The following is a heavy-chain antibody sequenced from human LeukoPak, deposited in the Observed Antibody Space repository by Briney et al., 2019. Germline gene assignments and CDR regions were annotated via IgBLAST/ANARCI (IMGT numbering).Heavy chain of an antibody. D-gene: IGHD5-24*01. CDR2: IIPIFGIA. CDR1: GGTFSSYA. J-gene: IGHJ5*02. Sequence: GASVKVSCKASGGTFSSYAISWVRQAPGHGLEWMGRIIPIFGIANYAQKFQGRVTITADKSTSTAYMELSSLRSEDTAVYYCARDLEMATSPRNNSFDPWGQGTLVTVSS. CDR3: ARDLEMATSPRNNSFDP. V-gene: IGHV1-69*04.